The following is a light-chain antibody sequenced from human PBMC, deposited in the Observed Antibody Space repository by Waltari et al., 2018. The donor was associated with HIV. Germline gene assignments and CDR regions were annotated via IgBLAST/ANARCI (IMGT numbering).Light chain of an antibody. CDR3: QQSFSATIT. CDR1: QNINNY. J-gene: IGKJ5*01. CDR2: GAS. V-gene: IGKV1-39*01. Sequence: DIQMTQSPSSLSASVGDTVTITCRASQNINNYLNWYQQIPGKPPNLLIYGASSRQPGVPSRFSGKTSGTNFTLTITRLQLEDFASYYCQQSFSATITFGQGTRLE.